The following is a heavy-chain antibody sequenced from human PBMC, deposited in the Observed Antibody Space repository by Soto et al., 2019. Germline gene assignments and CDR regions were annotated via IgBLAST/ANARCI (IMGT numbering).Heavy chain of an antibody. J-gene: IGHJ5*02. CDR2: INHSGST. CDR1: GGSFSGYY. V-gene: IGHV4-34*01. D-gene: IGHD4-17*01. CDR3: ARGGVTTNRRWFDP. Sequence: QVQLQQWGAGLLKPSETLSLTCAVYGGSFSGYYWSWIRQPPGKGLEWIGEINHSGSTNYNPSLKSRVTISVDTSKNQFSLKLSSVTAADTAVYYCARGGVTTNRRWFDPWGQGTLVTVS.